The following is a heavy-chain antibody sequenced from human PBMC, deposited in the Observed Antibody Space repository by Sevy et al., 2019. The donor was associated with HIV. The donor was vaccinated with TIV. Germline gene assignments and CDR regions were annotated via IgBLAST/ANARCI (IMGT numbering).Heavy chain of an antibody. Sequence: GGSLRLSCAASGFTFSDYYMSWIRQAPGKGLEWVSYISSSGSTIYYADSVIGRFTISRDNAKNSLYLQMNSLRAEDTAVYYCARDLRYYYDSSPFDPWGQGTLVTVSS. CDR3: ARDLRYYYDSSPFDP. V-gene: IGHV3-11*01. D-gene: IGHD3-22*01. CDR1: GFTFSDYY. J-gene: IGHJ5*02. CDR2: ISSSGSTI.